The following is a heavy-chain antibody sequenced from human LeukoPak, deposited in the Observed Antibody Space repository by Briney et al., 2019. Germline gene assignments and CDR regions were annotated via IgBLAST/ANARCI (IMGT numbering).Heavy chain of an antibody. Sequence: GGSLRLSCAASGFTSSSYWMSWVRQAPGKGLEWVANIKQDGSEKYYVDSVKGRFTISRDNAKNSLYLQMNSLRAEDTAVYYCARDRDGDYASPKLDYWGQGTLVTVSS. CDR3: ARDRDGDYASPKLDY. D-gene: IGHD4-17*01. CDR1: GFTSSSYW. CDR2: IKQDGSEK. J-gene: IGHJ4*02. V-gene: IGHV3-7*01.